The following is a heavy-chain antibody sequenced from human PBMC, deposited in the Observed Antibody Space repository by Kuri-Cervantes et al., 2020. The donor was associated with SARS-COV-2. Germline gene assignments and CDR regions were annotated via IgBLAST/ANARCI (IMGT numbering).Heavy chain of an antibody. CDR3: AKGFTIFGVVIFPLSYYYGTDV. Sequence: GESLKISCAASGFTFSSYGMHWVRQAPGKGLEWVAVIWYDGSNKYYADSVKGRFTISRDNSKNTLYLQMNSLRAEDTAVYYCAKGFTIFGVVIFPLSYYYGTDVWGQGTTVTVSS. V-gene: IGHV3-30*02. D-gene: IGHD3-3*01. J-gene: IGHJ6*02. CDR2: IWYDGSNK. CDR1: GFTFSSYG.